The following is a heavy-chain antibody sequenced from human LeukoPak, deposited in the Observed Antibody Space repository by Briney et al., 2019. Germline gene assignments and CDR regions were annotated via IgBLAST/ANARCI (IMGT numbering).Heavy chain of an antibody. J-gene: IGHJ4*02. Sequence: GRSLSLSCSASGFNFNRFTLHWVREVPGKGLQWVSLIARRGGPTYYAASVRGRFTISRDNRRQSVFFQMNSLQSEDSALYFCVKEYDCHGDCLTSYDSWGQGNLVTVSS. CDR2: IARRGGPT. CDR1: GFNFNRFT. D-gene: IGHD2-21*02. CDR3: VKEYDCHGDCLTSYDS. V-gene: IGHV3-43*01.